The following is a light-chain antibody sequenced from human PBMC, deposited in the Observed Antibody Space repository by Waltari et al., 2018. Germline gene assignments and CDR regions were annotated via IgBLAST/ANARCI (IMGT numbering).Light chain of an antibody. CDR2: KAS. J-gene: IGKJ2*01. CDR3: QQYNSYLVT. CDR1: QSITPW. Sequence: DIQMTQSPSTLSASVGDRVTITCRASQSITPWLAWYQQKPGKAPKLLIYKASTLETGVLSRFSGSGSGTEFTLTISSLQPDDFATYYCQQYNSYLVTFGQGPKLEIK. V-gene: IGKV1-5*03.